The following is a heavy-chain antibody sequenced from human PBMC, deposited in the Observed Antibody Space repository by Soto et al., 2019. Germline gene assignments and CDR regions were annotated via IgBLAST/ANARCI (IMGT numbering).Heavy chain of an antibody. V-gene: IGHV4-39*01. CDR3: ARGVFATVWFGELLVRYYFDY. J-gene: IGHJ4*02. CDR2: IYYSGST. Sequence: QLQLQESGPGLVKPSETLSLTCTVSGGSISSSSYYWGWIRQPPGKGLEWIGSIYYSGSTYYNPSLKSRVTISVDTSKNQFSLKLSSVTAADTAVYYCARGVFATVWFGELLVRYYFDYWGQGTLVTVSS. CDR1: GGSISSSSYY. D-gene: IGHD3-10*01.